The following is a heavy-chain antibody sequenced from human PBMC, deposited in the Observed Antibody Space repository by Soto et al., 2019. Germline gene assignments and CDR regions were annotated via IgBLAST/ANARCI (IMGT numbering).Heavy chain of an antibody. D-gene: IGHD1-7*01. J-gene: IGHJ6*02. Sequence: EVQLLESGGGLVQPGGSLRLSCAASGFTFSSYAMSWVRQAPGKGLEWVSAISGSGGSTYYADSVKGRFTISRDNSKNTLYLQMNSLRAEDTAVYYCARGGTDWGNYVVDYYYGMDVWGQGTTVTVSS. CDR3: ARGGTDWGNYVVDYYYGMDV. CDR1: GFTFSSYA. CDR2: ISGSGGST. V-gene: IGHV3-23*01.